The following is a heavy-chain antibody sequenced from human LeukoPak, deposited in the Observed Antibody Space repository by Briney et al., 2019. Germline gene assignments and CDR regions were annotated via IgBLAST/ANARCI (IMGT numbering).Heavy chain of an antibody. V-gene: IGHV4-30-4*01. CDR3: ARARVLLLRAFDI. J-gene: IGHJ3*02. CDR1: GGSISSGDYY. CDR2: IYYSGST. Sequence: SQTLSLTCTVSGGSISSGDYYWSWIRQPPGKGLEWIGYIYYSGSTYYNPSLKSRVTISVDTSKNQFPLKLSSVTAADTAVYYCARARVLLLRAFDIWGQGTMVTVSS. D-gene: IGHD3-10*01.